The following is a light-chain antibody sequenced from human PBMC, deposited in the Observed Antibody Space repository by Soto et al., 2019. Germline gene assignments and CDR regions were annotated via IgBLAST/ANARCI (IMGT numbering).Light chain of an antibody. CDR1: QTIRSNY. CDR2: GAS. CDR3: QQYGSSPWT. Sequence: ETVLTQSPGTLSLSPGERATLSCRASQTIRSNYLAWYRQTPGQAPRLLIYGASNRATGIADRFSGSGSGTDFPLIISRLEPEDFALYYCQQYGSSPWTFGQGPKVEIK. V-gene: IGKV3-20*01. J-gene: IGKJ1*01.